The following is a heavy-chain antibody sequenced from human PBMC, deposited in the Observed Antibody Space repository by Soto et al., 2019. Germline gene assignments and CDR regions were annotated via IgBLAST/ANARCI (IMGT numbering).Heavy chain of an antibody. CDR3: AREDLIAPAGSGYYYYGMDV. V-gene: IGHV3-72*01. Sequence: ESGGGLVQPGGSLRLSCAVSGFSFSDHYMDWVRQAPGKGLEWVGRSRNKANGYMTEYAASVRGRVTISRDDSENSFLLQLNSLKTEDTAVYYCAREDLIAPAGSGYYYYGMDVWGQGTTVTVSS. CDR2: SRNKANGYMT. J-gene: IGHJ6*02. CDR1: GFSFSDHY. D-gene: IGHD6-13*01.